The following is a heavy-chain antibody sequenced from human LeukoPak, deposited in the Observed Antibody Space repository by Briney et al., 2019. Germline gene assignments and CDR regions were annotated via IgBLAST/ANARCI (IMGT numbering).Heavy chain of an antibody. D-gene: IGHD1-26*01. V-gene: IGHV4-4*07. CDR3: ARDMGGGWFDP. CDR1: GGSISSSY. CDR2: ISTSGTT. Sequence: SSETLSLTCSISGGSISSSYWNWIRQPAGKGLEWIGHISTSGTTNYSPSLKGRLTMSIDTSKKQFSLNLRSVTAADTAMYYCARDMGGGWFDPWGQGALVTVSS. J-gene: IGHJ5*02.